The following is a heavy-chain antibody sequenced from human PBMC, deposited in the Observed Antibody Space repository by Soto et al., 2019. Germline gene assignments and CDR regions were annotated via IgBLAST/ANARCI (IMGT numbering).Heavy chain of an antibody. V-gene: IGHV3-74*01. D-gene: IGHD5-18*01. CDR2: INSDGSST. J-gene: IGHJ4*02. CDR1: GFTFSSYW. Sequence: GGSLRLSCAASGFTFSSYWMHWVRQAPGKGLVWVSRINSDGSSTSYADSVKGRFTISRDNAKNTLYLQMNSLRAEDTAVYYCAREGGYSYGYGYWGQGTLVTVSS. CDR3: AREGGYSYGYGY.